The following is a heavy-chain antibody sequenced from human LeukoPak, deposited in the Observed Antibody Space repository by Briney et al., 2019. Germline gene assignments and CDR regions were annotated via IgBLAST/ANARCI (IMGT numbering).Heavy chain of an antibody. J-gene: IGHJ4*02. CDR2: LFGNGGT. V-gene: IGHV4-59*08. CDR1: GGSMSSDY. Sequence: SETLSLTCSVSGGSMSSDYWSWIRQSPGKGLEWIGRLFGNGGTIYSPSFQRRATVSVDTSTRRLSLRLNSVTAADTAVYYCARQTAKKWDLPGSFDSWGQGILVTVSS. D-gene: IGHD1-26*01. CDR3: ARQTAKKWDLPGSFDS.